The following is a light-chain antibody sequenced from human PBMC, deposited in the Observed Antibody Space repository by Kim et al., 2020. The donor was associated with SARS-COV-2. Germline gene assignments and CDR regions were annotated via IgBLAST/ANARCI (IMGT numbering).Light chain of an antibody. Sequence: SYELTQPPSVSVSPGQTASITCSGDKLGDKYACWYQQKPGQSPVLVIYQDSKRPSGIPERFSGSNSGNTATLTISGTQAMDEADYYCQAWDSSTCWVFG. V-gene: IGLV3-1*01. CDR3: QAWDSSTCWV. CDR2: QDS. J-gene: IGLJ3*02. CDR1: KLGDKY.